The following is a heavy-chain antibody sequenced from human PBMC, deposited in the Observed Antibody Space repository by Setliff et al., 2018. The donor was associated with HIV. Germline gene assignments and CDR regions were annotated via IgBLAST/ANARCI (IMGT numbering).Heavy chain of an antibody. CDR3: ASQPSGHFYYYMHV. Sequence: ASVKVSCKASGYTFTDYYIHWVRQAPGQGLEWMGWINPNRGVTNYGGFSGTVTMTRDMSITTAYLGLTSLKSEDTAVYYCASQPSGHFYYYMHVWGKGTTVTVSS. D-gene: IGHD1-1*01. J-gene: IGHJ6*03. V-gene: IGHV1-2*02. CDR1: GYTFTDYY. CDR2: INPNRGVT.